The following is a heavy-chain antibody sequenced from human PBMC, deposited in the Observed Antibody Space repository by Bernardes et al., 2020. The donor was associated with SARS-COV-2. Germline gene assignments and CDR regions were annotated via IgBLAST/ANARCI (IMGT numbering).Heavy chain of an antibody. V-gene: IGHV3-74*01. CDR1: GFTFSSYW. CDR2: INSDGSST. D-gene: IGHD2-2*01. CDR3: ARGPLIVVVPAAKYYYGMDV. J-gene: IGHJ6*02. Sequence: VGSLRLSCAASGFTFSSYWMHWVRQAPGKGLVWVSRINSDGSSTSYADSVKGRFTISRDNAKNTLYLQMNSLRAEDTAVYYCARGPLIVVVPAAKYYYGMDVWGQGTTVTVSS.